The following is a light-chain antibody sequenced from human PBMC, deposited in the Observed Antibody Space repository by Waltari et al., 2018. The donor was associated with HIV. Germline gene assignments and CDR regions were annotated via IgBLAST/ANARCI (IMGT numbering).Light chain of an antibody. J-gene: IGKJ2*03. CDR2: GAS. CDR1: QSVPRTF. CDR3: LQYGSLPYS. V-gene: IGKV3-20*01. Sequence: EIVLTQSPGTLSLSPGDRATLSCRASQSVPRTFLAWYQQERGQTPRLLIYGASSRASGIPDRFRGGGSGADFTLTISRLEPEDFAVYYCLQYGSLPYSFGQGTNLEIK.